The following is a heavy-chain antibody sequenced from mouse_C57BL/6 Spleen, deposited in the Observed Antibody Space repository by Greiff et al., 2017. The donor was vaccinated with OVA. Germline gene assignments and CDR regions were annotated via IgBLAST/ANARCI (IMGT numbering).Heavy chain of an antibody. Sequence: EVKLMESGGGLVKPGGSLKLSCAASGFTFSSYTMSWVRQTPEKRLEWVATISGGGGNTYYPDSVKGRFTISRDNAKNTLYLQMSSLRSEDTALYYCARHDGNYIYYYAMDYWGQGTSVTVSS. CDR2: ISGGGGNT. J-gene: IGHJ4*01. CDR3: ARHDGNYIYYYAMDY. CDR1: GFTFSSYT. V-gene: IGHV5-9*01. D-gene: IGHD2-1*01.